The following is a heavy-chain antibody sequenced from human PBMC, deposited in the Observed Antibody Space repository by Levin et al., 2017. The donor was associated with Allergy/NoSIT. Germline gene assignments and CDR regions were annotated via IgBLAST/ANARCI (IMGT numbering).Heavy chain of an antibody. J-gene: IGHJ6*02. CDR2: INPSGGST. Sequence: GESLKISCKASGYTFTSYYMHWVRQAPGQGLEWMGIINPSGGSTSYAQKFQGRVTMTRDTSTSTVYMELSSLRSEDTAVYYCAREINYYDSSGYTPSDGMDVWGQGTTVTVSS. V-gene: IGHV1-46*01. D-gene: IGHD3-22*01. CDR1: GYTFTSYY. CDR3: AREINYYDSSGYTPSDGMDV.